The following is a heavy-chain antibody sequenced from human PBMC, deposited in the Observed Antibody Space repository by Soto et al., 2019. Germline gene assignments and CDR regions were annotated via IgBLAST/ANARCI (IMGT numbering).Heavy chain of an antibody. CDR2: IYYSGST. CDR1: GGSISSYY. CDR3: ARKQVVAATLRFDP. V-gene: IGHV4-59*08. D-gene: IGHD2-15*01. Sequence: SETLSLTCTVSGGSISSYYWSWIRQPPGKGLEWIGYIYYSGSTNYNPSLKSRVTISVDTSKNQFSLKLSSVTAADTAVYYCARKQVVAATLRFDPWGQGTLVTVSS. J-gene: IGHJ5*02.